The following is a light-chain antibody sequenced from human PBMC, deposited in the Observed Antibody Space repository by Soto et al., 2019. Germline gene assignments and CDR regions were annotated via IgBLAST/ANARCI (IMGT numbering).Light chain of an antibody. Sequence: QLVLTQPPSASGTPGQRVTISCSGSSSNVGSNTVSWYQQLPGTAPKVLIYSDDQRPSGVPDRFSGSRSGSSASLAISGLQSGDEADYSCASWEDSLNGWVIGGGTQLTVL. CDR3: ASWEDSLNGWV. J-gene: IGLJ3*02. CDR2: SDD. CDR1: SSNVGSNT. V-gene: IGLV1-44*01.